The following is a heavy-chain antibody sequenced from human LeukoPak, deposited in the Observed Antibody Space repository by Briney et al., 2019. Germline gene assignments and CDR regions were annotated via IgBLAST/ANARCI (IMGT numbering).Heavy chain of an antibody. CDR1: GYTFTSYY. CDR3: ARDTGARDYGDYQPLGY. V-gene: IGHV1-46*01. D-gene: IGHD4-17*01. J-gene: IGHJ4*02. Sequence: GASVKVSCKASGYTFTSYYMHWVRQAPGQGLEWMGIINPSGGSTSYAQKFQGRVTMTRDTSTSTAYMELSSLRSEDTAVYYRARDTGARDYGDYQPLGYWGQGTLVTVSS. CDR2: INPSGGST.